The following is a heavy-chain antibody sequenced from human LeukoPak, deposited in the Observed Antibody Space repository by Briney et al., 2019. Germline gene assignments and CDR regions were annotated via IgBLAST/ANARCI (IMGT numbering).Heavy chain of an antibody. J-gene: IGHJ4*02. CDR3: ARDGVVAGPWHFDY. CDR2: ISSSSSTI. V-gene: IGHV3-48*01. D-gene: IGHD2-15*01. Sequence: GGSLRLSCAASGFTFSSYSMNWVRQAPGKGLEWISHISSSSSTIYYADSLKGRFTISRDNAKNSLYLQMNSLRAEDTAVYYCARDGVVAGPWHFDYWGQGTLVTVSS. CDR1: GFTFSSYS.